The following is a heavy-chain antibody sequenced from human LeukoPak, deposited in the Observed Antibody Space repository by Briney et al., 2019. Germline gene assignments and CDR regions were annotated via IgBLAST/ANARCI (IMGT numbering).Heavy chain of an antibody. CDR1: GFTFSSYG. Sequence: GGSLRLSCAASGFTFSSYGMHWVRQAPGKGLEWVAFIRYDGSNKYYADSVKGRFTISRDNSKNTLYLQMNSLRAEDTAVYYCAKDGYSSSRGPFDLWGQGTLVTVSS. V-gene: IGHV3-30*02. J-gene: IGHJ4*02. CDR2: IRYDGSNK. D-gene: IGHD6-13*01. CDR3: AKDGYSSSRGPFDL.